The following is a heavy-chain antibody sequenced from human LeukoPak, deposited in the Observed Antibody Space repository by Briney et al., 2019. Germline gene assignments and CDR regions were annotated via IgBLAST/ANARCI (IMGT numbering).Heavy chain of an antibody. CDR3: ARDEGSGWYAY. CDR1: GFIFRSYW. Sequence: GSLRLSCAASGFIFRSYWMSWIRQPAGRGLEWIGRIHTSGSTNYNPSLKSRITMSGDTSKNLFSLRLTSVTAADTAIYYCARDEGSGWYAYWGQGTLVTVSS. V-gene: IGHV4-4*07. J-gene: IGHJ4*02. D-gene: IGHD6-19*01. CDR2: IHTSGST.